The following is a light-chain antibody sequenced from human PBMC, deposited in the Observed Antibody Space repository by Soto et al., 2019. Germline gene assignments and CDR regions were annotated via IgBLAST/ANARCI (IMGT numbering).Light chain of an antibody. V-gene: IGLV4-69*01. CDR2: VNSDGSH. CDR1: SGHSSHA. CDR3: QTWGTGIRV. J-gene: IGLJ3*02. Sequence: QPVLTQLPSASASLGASVKLTCTLSSGHSSHAIAWHQQQPDKGPRFLMKVNSDGSHITGDGIPDRFSGSSSGSERYLTISSLQSDDEADYYCQTWGTGIRVFGGGTKLTVL.